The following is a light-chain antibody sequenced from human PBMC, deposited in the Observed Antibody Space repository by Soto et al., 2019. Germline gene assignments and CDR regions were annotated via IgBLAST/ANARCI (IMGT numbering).Light chain of an antibody. CDR1: QTISSW. J-gene: IGKJ1*01. CDR2: KAS. Sequence: EIQMTQCPSTLSGSVGARSTITCGASQTISSWLAWYQQKPGKAPKLLIYKASTLKSGVPSRFSGSGSETDFTLTISSLQPEDFATYSCQPSNSITWMVGPVTQVDIK. CDR3: QPSNSITWM. V-gene: IGKV1-5*03.